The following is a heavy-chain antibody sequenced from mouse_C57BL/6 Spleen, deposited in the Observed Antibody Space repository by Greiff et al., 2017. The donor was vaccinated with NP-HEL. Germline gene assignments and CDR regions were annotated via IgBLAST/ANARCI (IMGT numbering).Heavy chain of an antibody. Sequence: EVKLMESGPGLVKPSQSLSLTCSVTGYSITSGYYWNWIRQFPGNKLEWMGYISYDGSNNYNPSLKNRISITRDTSKNQFFLKLNSVTTEDTATYYCAREGHFNYWGQGTTLTVSS. CDR1: GYSITSGYY. J-gene: IGHJ2*01. CDR3: AREGHFNY. D-gene: IGHD3-3*01. CDR2: ISYDGSN. V-gene: IGHV3-6*01.